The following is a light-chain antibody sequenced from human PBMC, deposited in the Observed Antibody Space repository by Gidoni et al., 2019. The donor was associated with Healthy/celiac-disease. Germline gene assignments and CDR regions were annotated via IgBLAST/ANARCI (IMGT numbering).Light chain of an antibody. CDR3: QSYDSSLSGSV. V-gene: IGLV1-40*01. Sequence: QSVRTQPPAVSGAPGQRVTISCTGSSSNIGAGYDVHWYQQLPGTAPNLLIYGNSNRPSGVPDRFSGSKSGTSASLAITGLQAEDEADYYCQSYDSSLSGSVFGGGTKLTVL. J-gene: IGLJ2*01. CDR1: SSNIGAGYD. CDR2: GNS.